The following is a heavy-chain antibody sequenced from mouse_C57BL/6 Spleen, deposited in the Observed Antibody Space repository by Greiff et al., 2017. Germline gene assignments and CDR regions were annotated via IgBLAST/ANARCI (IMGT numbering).Heavy chain of an antibody. CDR3: ARSGGYDDWFAY. D-gene: IGHD2-2*01. Sequence: QVQLQQSGAELVRPGTSVKVSCKASGYAFTNYLIEWVKQRPGQGLEWIGVINPGSGGTNYNEKFKGKATLTADKSSSTAYMQLSSLTSEDSAVYFCARSGGYDDWFAYWGQGTLVTVSA. CDR1: GYAFTNYL. J-gene: IGHJ3*01. CDR2: INPGSGGT. V-gene: IGHV1-54*01.